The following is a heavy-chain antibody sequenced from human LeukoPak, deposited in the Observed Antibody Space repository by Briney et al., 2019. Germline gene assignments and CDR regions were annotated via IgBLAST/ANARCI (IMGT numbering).Heavy chain of an antibody. J-gene: IGHJ6*03. Sequence: GGSLRLSCATSGFTFSTSGMHWVCQAPGKGLEWVSYISSSSSTIYYADSVKGRFTISRDNAKNSLYLQMNSLRAEDTAVYYCARDGGMGDSGYYYYMDVWGKGTTVTVSS. CDR1: GFTFSTSG. D-gene: IGHD3-10*01. V-gene: IGHV3-48*01. CDR3: ARDGGMGDSGYYYYMDV. CDR2: ISSSSSTI.